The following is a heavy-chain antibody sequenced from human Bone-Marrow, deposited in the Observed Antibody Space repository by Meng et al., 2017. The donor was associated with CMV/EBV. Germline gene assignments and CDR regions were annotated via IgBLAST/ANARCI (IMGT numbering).Heavy chain of an antibody. CDR3: ARGGLVVVPAALRHSWFDP. D-gene: IGHD2-2*01. V-gene: IGHV1-46*01. CDR1: GYTFTSYG. J-gene: IGHJ5*02. CDR2: INPSGGST. Sequence: ASVKVSCKASGYTFTSYGISWVRQAPGQGLEWMGIINPSGGSTSYAQKFQGRVTMTRDTSTSTVYMELSSLRSEDTAVYYCARGGLVVVPAALRHSWFDPWGQGTLVTVSS.